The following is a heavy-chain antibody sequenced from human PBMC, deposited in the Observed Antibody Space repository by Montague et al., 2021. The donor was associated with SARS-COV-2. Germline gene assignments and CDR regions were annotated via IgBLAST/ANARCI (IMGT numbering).Heavy chain of an antibody. V-gene: IGHV3-30*17. J-gene: IGHJ4*02. CDR2: ISYDGSNE. CDR3: ARTYHYDSCGFPGPYYFDX. CDR1: GFMFHLYA. D-gene: IGHD3-22*01. Sequence: SLRLSCAASGFMFHLYAMHWVRQAPGQGLEWVAVISYDGSNEFYADSVQGRFTISRDNSGNTVSLQMHSLRAEDTAVYYCARTYHYDSCGFPGPYYFDXWGQGTPVTVSS.